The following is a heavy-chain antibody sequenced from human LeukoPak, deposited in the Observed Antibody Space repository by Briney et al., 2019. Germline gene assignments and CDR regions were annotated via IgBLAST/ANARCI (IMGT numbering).Heavy chain of an antibody. D-gene: IGHD1-1*01. CDR3: ARGKNVDY. Sequence: GSVKVSCKASGYTFTGYYMHWVRQAPGQGLEWMGRIKHNSGDTNYAQNFQRRVTITRDTSNSTAYMELSRLRSDDTAVYYCARGKNVDYWGQGTLVTVSS. V-gene: IGHV1-2*06. CDR1: GYTFTGYY. J-gene: IGHJ4*02. CDR2: IKHNSGDT.